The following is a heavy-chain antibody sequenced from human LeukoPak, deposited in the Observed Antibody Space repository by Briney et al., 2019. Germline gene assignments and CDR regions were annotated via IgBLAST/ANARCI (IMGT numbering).Heavy chain of an antibody. D-gene: IGHD6-13*01. J-gene: IGHJ4*02. CDR1: GFTLSSYW. V-gene: IGHV3-7*01. Sequence: GGSLRLSCAASGFTLSSYWLSWVRRAPGKGLEWVANIKQDGSEKYYVDSVKGRFTISRDNAKNSLYLQMNSLRAEDTAVYYCARGSSSWYYFDYWGQGTLVTVSS. CDR3: ARGSSSWYYFDY. CDR2: IKQDGSEK.